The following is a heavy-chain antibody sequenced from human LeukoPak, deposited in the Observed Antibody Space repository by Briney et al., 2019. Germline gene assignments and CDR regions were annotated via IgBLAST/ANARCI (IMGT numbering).Heavy chain of an antibody. Sequence: PGRSLRLSCAASGFTFSSYGMHWVRQAPGKGLEWVAVISYDGSNKYYADSVKGRFTISRDNSKNTLYLQMNSLRAEDTAVYYCAREGFGVVIGNYFDYWGQGTLVTVSS. CDR3: AREGFGVVIGNYFDY. V-gene: IGHV3-30*03. D-gene: IGHD3-3*01. CDR1: GFTFSSYG. J-gene: IGHJ4*02. CDR2: ISYDGSNK.